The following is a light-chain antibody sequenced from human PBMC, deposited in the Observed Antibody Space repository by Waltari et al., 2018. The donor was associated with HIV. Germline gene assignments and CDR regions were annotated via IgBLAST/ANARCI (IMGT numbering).Light chain of an antibody. J-gene: IGLJ1*01. CDR2: DVN. CDR3: CSYAGSYTYV. Sequence: QSALTPPSSVSGSPGQSVPISCTGTSSDVGAYNYVSWYQQHPGKAPKLMIYDVNKRPSGVPDRFSGSKSGNTASLTISGLQAEDEADYYCCSYAGSYTYVFGTGTKVTVL. CDR1: SSDVGAYNY. V-gene: IGLV2-11*01.